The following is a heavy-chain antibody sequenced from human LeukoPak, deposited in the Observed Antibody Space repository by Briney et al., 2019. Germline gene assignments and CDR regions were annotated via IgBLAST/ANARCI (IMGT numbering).Heavy chain of an antibody. CDR2: IYYSGST. Sequence: SETLSLTCVVSGGSISSSNYYYWGWIRQPPGKGLEWIGNIYYSGSTYYNPSLKSRVTISVDTSKNQFSLNLSSVTAADTAVYYCARQVAGYAFDIWGQGTMVTVSS. CDR3: ARQVAGYAFDI. J-gene: IGHJ3*02. V-gene: IGHV4-39*01. CDR1: GGSISSSNYYY. D-gene: IGHD6-19*01.